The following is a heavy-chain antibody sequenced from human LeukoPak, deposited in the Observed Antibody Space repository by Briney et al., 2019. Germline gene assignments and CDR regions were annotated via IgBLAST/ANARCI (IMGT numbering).Heavy chain of an antibody. D-gene: IGHD4-17*01. CDR2: IVVGSGNR. CDR3: ARDPSYGWFDP. Sequence: ASVTVSFKASGFTFTSSAMQWVRQARGQRLEWIGWIVVGSGNRNYAQKFQERVTVTRDMSTSTAYMELSSLRSEDTAVYYCARDPSYGWFDPWGQGTLVTVSS. V-gene: IGHV1-58*02. J-gene: IGHJ5*02. CDR1: GFTFTSSA.